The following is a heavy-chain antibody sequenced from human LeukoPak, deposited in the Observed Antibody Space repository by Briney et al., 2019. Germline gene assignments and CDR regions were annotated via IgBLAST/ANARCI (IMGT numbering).Heavy chain of an antibody. Sequence: GESLKISCKGSGYTFIAYWIGWVRQMPGKGLEWMGIIYPGDSDTRYSPSFQGQVTISADKSISTAYLQWSSLKASDTAMYYCARRYAVDYYYYYGMDVWGQGTTVTVSS. D-gene: IGHD5-18*01. J-gene: IGHJ6*02. CDR2: IYPGDSDT. CDR1: GYTFIAYW. CDR3: ARRYAVDYYYYYGMDV. V-gene: IGHV5-51*01.